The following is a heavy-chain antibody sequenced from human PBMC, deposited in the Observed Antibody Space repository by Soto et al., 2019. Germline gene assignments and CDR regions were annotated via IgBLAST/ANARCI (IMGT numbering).Heavy chain of an antibody. J-gene: IGHJ4*02. CDR2: ISSSGSTI. CDR1: GFTFSSYE. D-gene: IGHD4-17*01. V-gene: IGHV3-48*03. Sequence: EVQLVESGGGLVQPGGSLRLSCAASGFTFSSYEMNWVRQAPGKGLEWVSYISSSGSTIYYADSVKGRLTISRDNAKNSLYLQMNSLRAEDTAVYYCASWDLAYGDYVGAYWGQGTLVTVSS. CDR3: ASWDLAYGDYVGAY.